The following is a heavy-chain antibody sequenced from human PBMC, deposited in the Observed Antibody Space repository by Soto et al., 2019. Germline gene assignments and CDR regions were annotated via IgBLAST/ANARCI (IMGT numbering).Heavy chain of an antibody. CDR3: LPMSGRFDY. J-gene: IGHJ4*02. Sequence: EVQLLESGGGLVQPGGSLRLSCAASGFIFSSYDMSWVRQAPGKGLEWVSTVSGSVGTTYYADSVKDRFTISRDNSKNTLYLQMNSLRAEDTAVYYCLPMSGRFDYWGQGSLVTVSS. CDR1: GFIFSSYD. V-gene: IGHV3-23*01. CDR2: VSGSVGTT.